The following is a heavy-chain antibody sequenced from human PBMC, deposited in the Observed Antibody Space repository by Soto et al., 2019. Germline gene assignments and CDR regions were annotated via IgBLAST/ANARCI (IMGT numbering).Heavy chain of an antibody. V-gene: IGHV3-30-3*01. D-gene: IGHD3-22*01. CDR1: GFTFSNYA. Sequence: QVQLVESGGGVVQPGKSLRLSCAASGFTFSNYAIHWVRQGPGKGLEWVAMISYDGGNIRYADSVKGRCTISRDNSKNTLYLQRNSLRTEDTAVYYCATSRSSGYYYPLDSWGQGTLVTVSS. CDR2: ISYDGGNI. J-gene: IGHJ4*02. CDR3: ATSRSSGYYYPLDS.